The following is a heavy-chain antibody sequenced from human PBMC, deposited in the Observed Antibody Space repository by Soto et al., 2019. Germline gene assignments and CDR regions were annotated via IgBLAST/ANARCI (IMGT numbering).Heavy chain of an antibody. Sequence: SETLSLTXAVSGASISSGNHSWSWTRQPPGKGLEWIGYIYHSGSTYYNPSLKRRVTISVDGSKNQFSLNLNSVTAADTAVYYCARGGYSGYDLTFDHWGQGTLVTVSS. D-gene: IGHD5-12*01. J-gene: IGHJ4*02. V-gene: IGHV4-30-2*01. CDR2: IYHSGST. CDR3: ARGGYSGYDLTFDH. CDR1: GASISSGNHS.